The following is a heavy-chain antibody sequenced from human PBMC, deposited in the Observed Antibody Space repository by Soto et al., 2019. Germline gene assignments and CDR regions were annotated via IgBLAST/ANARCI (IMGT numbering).Heavy chain of an antibody. D-gene: IGHD4-17*01. J-gene: IGHJ5*02. CDR3: AKDAISGDGIWLMDS. CDR1: GFTFRNYA. V-gene: IGHV3-23*01. CDR2: LLRSGSSA. Sequence: GGSLRLSCAASGFTFRNYAMTWARQAPGKGLEWVSSLLRSGSSAYYADSVRGRFTISSDTSANSLYLQMDNLRAEDTAIYYCAKDAISGDGIWLMDSWGQGTVVTVPS.